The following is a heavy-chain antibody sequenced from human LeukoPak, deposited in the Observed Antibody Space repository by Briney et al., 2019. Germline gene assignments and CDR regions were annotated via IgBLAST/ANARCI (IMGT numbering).Heavy chain of an antibody. CDR2: IKQDGSEK. CDR3: ARDSSGYYPNYYFDY. D-gene: IGHD3-22*01. CDR1: GFTFSSYW. Sequence: GGSLRLSCAASGFTFSSYWMSWVRQAPGKGLEWVANIKQDGSEKYYVDSVKGRFTISRDNAKNSLYLQMNSLRAGDTAVYYCARDSSGYYPNYYFDYWGQGTLVTVSS. J-gene: IGHJ4*02. V-gene: IGHV3-7*01.